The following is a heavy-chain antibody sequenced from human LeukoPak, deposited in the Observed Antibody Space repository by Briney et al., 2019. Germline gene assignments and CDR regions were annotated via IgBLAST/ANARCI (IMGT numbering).Heavy chain of an antibody. J-gene: IGHJ4*02. CDR3: ARAIDSGSYYYFDY. D-gene: IGHD1-26*01. V-gene: IGHV4-59*01. Sequence: PSETLSLTCTVSGGSISSYYWSWIRQPPGKGLEWIGYIYYSGSTNYNPSLKSRVTISLDTSKNQFSLKLSSVTAADTAVYYCARAIDSGSYYYFDYWGQGTLVTVSS. CDR1: GGSISSYY. CDR2: IYYSGST.